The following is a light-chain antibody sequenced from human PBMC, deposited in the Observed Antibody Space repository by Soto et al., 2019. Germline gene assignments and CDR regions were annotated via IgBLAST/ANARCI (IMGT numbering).Light chain of an antibody. CDR2: KAS. J-gene: IGKJ1*01. CDR1: QTISSW. Sequence: DIQMTQSPSTLSGSVGDRVTITCRASQTISSWLAWYQQKPGKAPKLLIYKASTLKSGVPSRFSGSGSGTEFTLTISSLQPADFATYYCQQSYRAPWTFGHGTKVDIK. V-gene: IGKV1-5*03. CDR3: QQSYRAPWT.